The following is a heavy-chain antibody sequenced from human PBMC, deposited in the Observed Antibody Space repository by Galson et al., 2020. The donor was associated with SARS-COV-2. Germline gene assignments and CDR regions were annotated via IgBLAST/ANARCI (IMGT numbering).Heavy chain of an antibody. V-gene: IGHV3-30-3*01. CDR2: ISYDGSNK. D-gene: IGHD2-2*01. J-gene: IGHJ6*02. CDR1: GYTFSSYA. Sequence: ETGGSLRLSCAASGYTFSSYAMHWVRQAQGKGLEWVAVISYDGSNKYYADSVKGRFTISRDNSKNTLYLQMNSLRAEDTAVYYCARDETDIVVVPGAQLGYYYYGMDVWGQGTTVTVSS. CDR3: ARDETDIVVVPGAQLGYYYYGMDV.